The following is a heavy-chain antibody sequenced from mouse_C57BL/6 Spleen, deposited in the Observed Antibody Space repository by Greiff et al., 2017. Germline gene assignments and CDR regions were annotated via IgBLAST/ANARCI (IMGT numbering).Heavy chain of an antibody. CDR1: GYTLTDYN. V-gene: IGHV1-18*01. D-gene: IGHD2-1*01. CDR2: INPNNGGT. CDR3: ARDYGNYYGYYFDY. Sequence: VQLQQSGPELVKPGASVKIPCKASGYTLTDYNMDWVKQSHGKSLECIGDINPNNGGTIYNQKFKGKATLTVDKSSSTAYMELRSLTSEDTAVYYCARDYGNYYGYYFDYWGQGTTLTVSS. J-gene: IGHJ2*01.